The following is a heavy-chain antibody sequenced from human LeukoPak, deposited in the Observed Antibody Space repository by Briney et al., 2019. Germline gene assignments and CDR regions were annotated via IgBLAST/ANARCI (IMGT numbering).Heavy chain of an antibody. CDR1: GFTVSSNY. J-gene: IGHJ4*02. Sequence: PGGSLRLSCAASGFTVSSNYMSWVRQAPGKGLEWVSVIYSGGSTYYADSVKGRFTISRDNSKNTLYLQMNNLRAEDTAVYYCARDRRYYDSSGPYSYWGQGTLVTVSS. CDR3: ARDRRYYDSSGPYSY. D-gene: IGHD3-22*01. V-gene: IGHV3-53*01. CDR2: IYSGGST.